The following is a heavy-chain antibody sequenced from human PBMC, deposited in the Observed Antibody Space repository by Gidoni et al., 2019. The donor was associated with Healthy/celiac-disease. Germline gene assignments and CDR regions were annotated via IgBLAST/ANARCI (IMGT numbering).Heavy chain of an antibody. V-gene: IGHV3-21*01. Sequence: EVQLVESGGGLVKPGGSLRLSCAASGFTFSSYSMNWVRQAPGKGLEWVSSISSSSRYIYYADSVKGRFTISRDNAKNSLYLQMNSLRAEDTAVYYCARDLMLTGRGAGFHENYYMDVWGKGTTVTVSS. CDR2: ISSSSRYI. CDR1: GFTFSSYS. D-gene: IGHD3-16*01. CDR3: ARDLMLTGRGAGFHENYYMDV. J-gene: IGHJ6*03.